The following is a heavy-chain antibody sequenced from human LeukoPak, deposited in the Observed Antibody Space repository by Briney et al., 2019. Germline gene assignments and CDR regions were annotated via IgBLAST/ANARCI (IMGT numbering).Heavy chain of an antibody. CDR1: GFTLSIYS. D-gene: IGHD4-23*01. J-gene: IGHJ4*02. CDR3: ARGSTVVTPLFDY. V-gene: IGHV3-21*01. Sequence: GGSLRLSCAASGFTLSIYSMNWVRQAPGKGLEWVSTISSSSSNIYYADSVKGRFTISRDNAKKSLYLQMNSLRAEDTAVYYCARGSTVVTPLFDYWGQGTLVTVSS. CDR2: ISSSSSNI.